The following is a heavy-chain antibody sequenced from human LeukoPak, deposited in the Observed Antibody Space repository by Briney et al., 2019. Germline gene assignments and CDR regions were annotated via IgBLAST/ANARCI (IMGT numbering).Heavy chain of an antibody. CDR1: GDSISSGDYY. CDR2: IYHSGSR. Sequence: SETLSLTCTVSGDSISSGDYYWSWIRQPPGKDLEWIGYIYHSGSRYYNPSLKTRVSISKDASKTQFSLKLISVTAAETAIYCARATGWPKGSGTFNYYYGLDVWGQGTTVTVSS. CDR3: ARATGWPKGSGTFNYYYGLDV. J-gene: IGHJ6*02. V-gene: IGHV4-30-4*01. D-gene: IGHD3-10*01.